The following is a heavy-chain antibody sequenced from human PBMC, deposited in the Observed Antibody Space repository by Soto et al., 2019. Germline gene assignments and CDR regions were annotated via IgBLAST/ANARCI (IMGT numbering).Heavy chain of an antibody. CDR1: GFTFSSYT. CDR3: ARDEGGSYTPGGNGLDV. CDR2: ISSSSSDI. Sequence: EVQLVESGGGLVKPGGSLRLSCAASGFTFSSYTMNWVRQAPGKGLEWVSSISSSSSDIYYADSVKGRFTISRDNAKNSLYLQMNGLRVEDTAVYYCARDEGGSYTPGGNGLDVWGQGTTVTVSS. V-gene: IGHV3-21*01. J-gene: IGHJ6*02. D-gene: IGHD1-26*01.